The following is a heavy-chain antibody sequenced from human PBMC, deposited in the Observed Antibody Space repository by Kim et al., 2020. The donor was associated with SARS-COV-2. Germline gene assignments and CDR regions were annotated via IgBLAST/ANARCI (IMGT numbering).Heavy chain of an antibody. J-gene: IGHJ4*02. Sequence: ASVKVSCKASGYTFTSYAMHWVRQAPGQRLEWMGWINAGNGNTKYSQKFQGRVTITRDTSASTAYMELSSLRSEDTAVYYCARSGLVVRGDFDYWGQGTLVTVSS. D-gene: IGHD3-10*01. CDR1: GYTFTSYA. CDR2: INAGNGNT. CDR3: ARSGLVVRGDFDY. V-gene: IGHV1-3*01.